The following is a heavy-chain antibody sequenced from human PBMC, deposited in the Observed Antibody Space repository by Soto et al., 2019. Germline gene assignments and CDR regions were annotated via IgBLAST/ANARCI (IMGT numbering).Heavy chain of an antibody. Sequence: ASVKVSCKASGYTFTSYAMHWVRQAPGQRLEWMGWINAGNGNTKYSQKFQGRVTITADKSTSTAYMELSSLRSEDTAVYYCARPPDGGNSDAFDIWGQGTMVTVSS. CDR3: ARPPDGGNSDAFDI. V-gene: IGHV1-3*01. J-gene: IGHJ3*02. CDR1: GYTFTSYA. D-gene: IGHD2-21*02. CDR2: INAGNGNT.